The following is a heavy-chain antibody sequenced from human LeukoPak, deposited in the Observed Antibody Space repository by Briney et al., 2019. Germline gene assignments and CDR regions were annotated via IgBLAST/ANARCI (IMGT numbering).Heavy chain of an antibody. Sequence: GSLRLSCAASGFTFSEHYMDWVRQPPGKALEWIGNIFYSGSTYYSPSLKSRVTISLDTSRNQFSLKLNSVTAADTAVYYCAKSNGYGLIDIWGQGTMVTVSS. D-gene: IGHD3-22*01. CDR3: AKSNGYGLIDI. CDR2: IFYSGST. J-gene: IGHJ3*02. V-gene: IGHV4-59*11. CDR1: GFTFSEHY.